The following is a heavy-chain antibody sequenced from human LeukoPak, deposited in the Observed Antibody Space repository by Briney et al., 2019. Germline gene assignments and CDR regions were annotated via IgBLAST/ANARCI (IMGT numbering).Heavy chain of an antibody. CDR2: INTNTGNP. D-gene: IGHD3-3*01. CDR3: ARALDPLVTIFGVVTTSPNWFDP. CDR1: GYTFTSYA. Sequence: ASVKVSCKASGYTFTSYAMNWVRQAPGQGLEWMGWINTNTGNPTYAQGFTGRFVFSLDTSVSTAYLQISSLKAEDTAVYYCARALDPLVTIFGVVTTSPNWFDPWGQGTLVTVSS. J-gene: IGHJ5*02. V-gene: IGHV7-4-1*02.